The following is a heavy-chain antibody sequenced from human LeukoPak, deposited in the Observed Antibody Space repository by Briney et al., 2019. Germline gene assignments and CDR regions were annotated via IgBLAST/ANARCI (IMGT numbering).Heavy chain of an antibody. V-gene: IGHV3-30-3*01. CDR2: TSYDGVNK. J-gene: IGHJ4*02. CDR3: ARDQLWFGEFQLDH. D-gene: IGHD3-10*01. CDR1: GFTFSTYT. Sequence: PGGSLRLSCAASGFTFSTYTMHWVRQAPGKGLEWVALTSYDGVNKYYADSVKGRFTISRDNSKNTLCLQMNSLRVEDTAVYYCARDQLWFGEFQLDHWGQGTLVTVSA.